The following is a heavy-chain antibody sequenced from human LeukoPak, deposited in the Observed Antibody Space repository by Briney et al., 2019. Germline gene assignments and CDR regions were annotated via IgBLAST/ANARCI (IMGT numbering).Heavy chain of an antibody. Sequence: SGGSLRLSCAASGFTFSSYSMNWVRQAPGKGLEWVSSISSSSSYIYYADSVKGRFTISRDNAKNSLYLQMNSLRAEDTAVYYCARDRRLGYCSSTSCQGALDIWGQGTMVTVSS. CDR3: ARDRRLGYCSSTSCQGALDI. CDR1: GFTFSSYS. J-gene: IGHJ3*02. D-gene: IGHD2-2*01. CDR2: ISSSSSYI. V-gene: IGHV3-21*01.